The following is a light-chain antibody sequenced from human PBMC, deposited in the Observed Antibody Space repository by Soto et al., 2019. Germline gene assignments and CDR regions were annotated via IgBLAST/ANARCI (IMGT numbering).Light chain of an antibody. CDR3: SSYTSSSSLV. CDR1: TSDVGAYNY. V-gene: IGLV2-14*03. J-gene: IGLJ2*01. CDR2: DVS. Sequence: QSALTQPGSVSGSPGQSITISCTGTTSDVGAYNYVSWFQHHPGKAPKLMIFDVSNRPSGVSNRFSGAKSGNTAALTISGLQAEDEADYSCSSYTSSSSLVFGGRTKLTVL.